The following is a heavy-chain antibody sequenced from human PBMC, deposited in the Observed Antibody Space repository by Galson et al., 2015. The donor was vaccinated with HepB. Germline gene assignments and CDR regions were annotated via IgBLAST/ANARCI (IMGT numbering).Heavy chain of an antibody. CDR1: GDSITSYY. J-gene: IGHJ3*02. D-gene: IGHD3-10*01. Sequence: SETLSLTCTVSGDSITSYYWSWIRQPPGKGLEWIGYVHNSGSTMYNPSLKSRVTISVDTSKNQFSLRLSSVTAADTAVYYCAKTYYGSGDLHIWGQGTMVTVSS. V-gene: IGHV4-59*08. CDR3: AKTYYGSGDLHI. CDR2: VHNSGST.